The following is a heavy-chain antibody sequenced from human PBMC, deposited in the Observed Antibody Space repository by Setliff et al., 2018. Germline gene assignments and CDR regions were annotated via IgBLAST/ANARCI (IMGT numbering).Heavy chain of an antibody. CDR1: GFTFSSYS. V-gene: IGHV3-9*01. CDR3: ATYKRSSSFEY. D-gene: IGHD6-6*01. J-gene: IGHJ4*02. Sequence: SLRLSCAASGFTFSSYSMNWVRQAPGKGLEWVSGISWNGGNMDYADSVKGRFTISRDNAKNSLYLQMNSLRAADTAVYYCATYKRSSSFEYWGQGSLVTVSS. CDR2: ISWNGGNM.